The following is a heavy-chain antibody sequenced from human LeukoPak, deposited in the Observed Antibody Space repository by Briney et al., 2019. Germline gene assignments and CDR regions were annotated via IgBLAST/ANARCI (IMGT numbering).Heavy chain of an antibody. J-gene: IGHJ6*02. V-gene: IGHV3-21*04. CDR2: ISRGSDHI. CDR3: ELGFVVVPAAPYYYGMDV. CDR1: GFTFSSYA. Sequence: PGGSLRLSCAASGFTFSSYAMNWVRQAPGKGLEWVSSISRGSDHIFYADSVKGRFTISRDNSKNTLYLQMNSLRAEDTAVYYCELGFVVVPAAPYYYGMDVWGQGTTVTVSS. D-gene: IGHD2-2*01.